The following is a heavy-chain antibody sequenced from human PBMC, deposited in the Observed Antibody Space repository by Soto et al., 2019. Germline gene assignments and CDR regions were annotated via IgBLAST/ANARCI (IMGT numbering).Heavy chain of an antibody. CDR3: AKVGGDC. CDR1: GFTFSSYG. J-gene: IGHJ4*02. D-gene: IGHD2-15*01. V-gene: IGHV3-30*18. CDR2: ISYDGSNK. Sequence: QVQLVESGGGVVQPGRSLRLSCAASGFTFSSYGMHWVRQAPGKGLEWVAVISYDGSNKYYADSVKGRFTISRDNSKNTLYLQMNSLRAEDTAVYYCAKVGGDCWGQGTLVTVSS.